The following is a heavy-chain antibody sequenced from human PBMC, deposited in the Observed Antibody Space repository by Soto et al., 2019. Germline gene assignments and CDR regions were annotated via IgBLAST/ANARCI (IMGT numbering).Heavy chain of an antibody. CDR2: IGGSSSYT. Sequence: QVQLVESGGALVKPGGSLRLSCAASGFPFSDYYMSWIRQAPGKGLEWVSSIGGSSSYTNNADSAKGRFTISSDNANNSLYLRLTSLRAEDTAVYYCARRRPTGYYNYWVQGTLVTVSA. J-gene: IGHJ4*02. CDR3: ARRRPTGYYNY. D-gene: IGHD3-9*01. V-gene: IGHV3-11*05. CDR1: GFPFSDYY.